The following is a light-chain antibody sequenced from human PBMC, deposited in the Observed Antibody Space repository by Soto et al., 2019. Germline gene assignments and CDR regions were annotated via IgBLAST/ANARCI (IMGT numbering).Light chain of an antibody. CDR3: CSYAGSSTVV. CDR1: SSDVGSYNL. J-gene: IGLJ2*01. Sequence: QSALTQPASVSGSPGQSITISCTGTSSDVGSYNLVSWYQQHPGIAPKLMIYEDSKRPSGVSNRFSGSKSGNTASLTISGLQAEDEADYYCCSYAGSSTVVFGRGTKLTVL. V-gene: IGLV2-23*01. CDR2: EDS.